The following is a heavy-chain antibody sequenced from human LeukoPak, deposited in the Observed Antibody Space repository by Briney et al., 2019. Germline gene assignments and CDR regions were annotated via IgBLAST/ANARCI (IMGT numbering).Heavy chain of an antibody. D-gene: IGHD3-22*01. Sequence: ASGKLSCKASGYTFTGYFMHWVRRAPGQGLGWRGWINPNSGGTTYAQKFQGRVTMTRDTSIGTAYMELSRLRSDDTAVYYCARGGYYDSSALYYYYYMDVWGKGTTVTVSS. J-gene: IGHJ6*03. CDR3: ARGGYYDSSALYYYYYMDV. V-gene: IGHV1-2*02. CDR1: GYTFTGYF. CDR2: INPNSGGT.